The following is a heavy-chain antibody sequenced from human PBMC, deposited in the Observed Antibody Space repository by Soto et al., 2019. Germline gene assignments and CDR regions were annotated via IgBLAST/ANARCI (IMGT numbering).Heavy chain of an antibody. J-gene: IGHJ5*02. CDR1: GYTLTELS. CDR3: AREDILTGRNWFDP. V-gene: IGHV1-24*01. Sequence: GASVKVSCKVSGYTLTELSMHWVRQAPGKGLEWMGGFDPEDGETIYAQKFQGWVTMTRDTSISTAYMELSRLRSDDTAVYYCAREDILTGRNWFDPWGQGTLVTVSS. D-gene: IGHD3-9*01. CDR2: FDPEDGET.